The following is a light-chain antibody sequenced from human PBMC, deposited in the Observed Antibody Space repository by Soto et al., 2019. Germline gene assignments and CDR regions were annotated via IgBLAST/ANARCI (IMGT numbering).Light chain of an antibody. V-gene: IGKV1-39*01. CDR3: QQYDNWPPCT. CDR2: GAS. Sequence: DIHMTQSPSSLSPSVGDRVTLTCRASQSISRHLNWYQQKAGRAPRLIIYGASNLQTGVPSRFSARGSGTEFSLTISSLQSEDFAVYYCQQYDNWPPCTFGQGTKLEVK. CDR1: QSISRH. J-gene: IGKJ2*02.